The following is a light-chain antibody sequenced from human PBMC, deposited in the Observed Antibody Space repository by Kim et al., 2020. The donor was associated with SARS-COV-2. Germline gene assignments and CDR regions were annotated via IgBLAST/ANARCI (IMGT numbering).Light chain of an antibody. CDR3: QVWDSSSDHRVV. V-gene: IGLV3-1*01. J-gene: IGLJ2*01. CDR2: EDT. CDR1: KLGEKY. Sequence: PGKTATITRSGDKLGEKYVCWYHQKPGQSPVLVIYEDTKRPSGIPGRFSASSSGNTATLTISGTQTIDEADYYCQVWDSSSDHRVVFGGGTQLTVL.